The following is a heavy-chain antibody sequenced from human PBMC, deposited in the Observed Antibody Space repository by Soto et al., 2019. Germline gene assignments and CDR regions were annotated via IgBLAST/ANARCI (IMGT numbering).Heavy chain of an antibody. Sequence: EVQLVESGGGLVQPGRSLRLSCAASGFTFDDYAMHWVRQAPGKGLEWVSGISWNSGSIDYADSVKGRFTISRDNAKNSLYLQMNSLTTDDTALYYCARDVDTPMLNWTYYYYGMDVWGQGTTVTVSS. J-gene: IGHJ6*02. V-gene: IGHV3-9*01. CDR3: ARDVDTPMLNWTYYYYGMDV. CDR2: ISWNSGSI. CDR1: GFTFDDYA. D-gene: IGHD5-18*01.